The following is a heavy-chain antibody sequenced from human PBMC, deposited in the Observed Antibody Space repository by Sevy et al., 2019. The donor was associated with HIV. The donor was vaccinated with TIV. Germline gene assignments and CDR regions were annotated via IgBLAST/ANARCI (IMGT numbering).Heavy chain of an antibody. CDR2: IWYDGSNK. V-gene: IGHV3-33*01. CDR1: GFTFSSYG. CDR3: AREDCSSTSCYSREFDY. D-gene: IGHD2-2*02. J-gene: IGHJ4*02. Sequence: GGSLRLSCAASGFTFSSYGMHWVRQAPGKGLEWVAVIWYDGSNKYYADSVKGRFTISRDNSKNTLYLQMNSLRAEDTAVYYCAREDCSSTSCYSREFDYWGQGPLVTVSS.